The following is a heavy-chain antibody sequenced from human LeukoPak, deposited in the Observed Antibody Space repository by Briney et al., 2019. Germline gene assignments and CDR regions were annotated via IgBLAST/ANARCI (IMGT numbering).Heavy chain of an antibody. CDR3: ARVALGGSSYYFYYYMDV. CDR1: GYTFTSYG. V-gene: IGHV1-18*01. D-gene: IGHD6-13*01. CDR2: ISGYNGNT. J-gene: IGHJ6*03. Sequence: GASVKVSCKASGYTFTSYGISWVRQAPGQGLEWMGWISGYNGNTNYAQKLQGRVTMTTDTSTSTAYMGLRSLRSDDTAVYYCARVALGGSSYYFYYYMDVWGKGTTVTVSS.